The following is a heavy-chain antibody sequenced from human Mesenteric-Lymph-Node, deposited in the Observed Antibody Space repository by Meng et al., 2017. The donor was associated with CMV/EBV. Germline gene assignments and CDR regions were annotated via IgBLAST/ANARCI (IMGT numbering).Heavy chain of an antibody. V-gene: IGHV6-1*01. CDR1: WNSFCSTNAA. Sequence: VQLQDLGLGLVKSLKTPPLTCTIPWNSFCSTNAAWNRIRQSPPRGLEWLGRTYIRSKSYNDYAASVKSRRSVILATYKTQLALQLNCVTPADTAVYYCGYFGALPPLWWGQGTLVTVSS. J-gene: IGHJ4*02. D-gene: IGHD3-16*01. CDR3: GYFGALPPLW. CDR2: TYIRSKSYN.